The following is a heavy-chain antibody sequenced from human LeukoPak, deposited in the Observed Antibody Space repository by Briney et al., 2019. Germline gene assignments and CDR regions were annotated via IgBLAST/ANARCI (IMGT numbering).Heavy chain of an antibody. CDR3: ARGFRELSTLFGY. Sequence: PSETLSLTCAVYGGSFSGYYWSWIRQPPGKGLEWIGEINHSGSTNYNPSLKSRVTISVDTSKNQFSLKLSSVTAADTAVYYCARGFRELSTLFGYWGQGTLVTVSS. J-gene: IGHJ4*02. CDR1: GGSFSGYY. V-gene: IGHV4-34*01. D-gene: IGHD3-10*01. CDR2: INHSGST.